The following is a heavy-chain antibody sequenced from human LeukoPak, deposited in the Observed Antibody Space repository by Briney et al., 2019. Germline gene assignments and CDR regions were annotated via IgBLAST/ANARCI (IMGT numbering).Heavy chain of an antibody. D-gene: IGHD7-27*01. J-gene: IGHJ4*02. CDR2: IWYDGFNK. CDR1: GFTFSGYW. Sequence: PGGSLRLSCAASGFTFSGYWMHWVRQVPGKGLEWVAVIWYDGFNKYYADSVKGRFTISRDNSKNTLYLQMNSLRAEDTAVYYCARDLGNWGWNDFWGQGTLVTVSS. CDR3: ARDLGNWGWNDF. V-gene: IGHV3-33*08.